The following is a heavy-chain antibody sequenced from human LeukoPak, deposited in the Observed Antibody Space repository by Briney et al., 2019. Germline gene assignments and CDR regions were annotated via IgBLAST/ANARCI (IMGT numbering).Heavy chain of an antibody. V-gene: IGHV4-4*07. CDR1: GGSISSYY. CDR3: ARVERDYYDSSGYYGY. J-gene: IGHJ4*02. Sequence: SETLSLTCTVSGGSISSYYWSWIRQPAGKGLEWIGRIYTSGSTNYNPSLKSRVTMSVDTSKNQFSLKLSSVTAADTAVYYCARVERDYYDSSGYYGYWGQGTLVTVSS. D-gene: IGHD3-22*01. CDR2: IYTSGST.